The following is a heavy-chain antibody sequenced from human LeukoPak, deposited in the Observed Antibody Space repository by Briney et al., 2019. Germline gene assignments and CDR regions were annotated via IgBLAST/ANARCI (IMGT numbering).Heavy chain of an antibody. J-gene: IGHJ4*02. CDR2: IYHSEST. CDR3: ARSLGVGPLF. Sequence: SQTLSLTCTVSGGSISSGGYYWSWVRQPPGKGLEWIGYIYHSESTYYNPSLKSRVTISVDRSKNQFSLKLTSVTAADTAVYYCARSLGVGPLFWGQGTLVTVSS. V-gene: IGHV4-30-2*01. D-gene: IGHD3-16*01. CDR1: GGSISSGGYY.